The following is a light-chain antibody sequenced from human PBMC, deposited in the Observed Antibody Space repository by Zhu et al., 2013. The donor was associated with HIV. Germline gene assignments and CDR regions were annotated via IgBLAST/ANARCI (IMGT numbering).Light chain of an antibody. CDR3: LQHHTYPWT. J-gene: IGKJ1*01. CDR2: KAS. V-gene: IGKV1-5*03. Sequence: DIQMTQSPSALSASVGETVTISCRASQNINTWLAWYQHKPGKAPNLLIYKASTLKSGVPSRFSGSGSGTEFTLTISSLQPEDFATYFCLQHHTYPWTFGQATKVEIK. CDR1: QNINTW.